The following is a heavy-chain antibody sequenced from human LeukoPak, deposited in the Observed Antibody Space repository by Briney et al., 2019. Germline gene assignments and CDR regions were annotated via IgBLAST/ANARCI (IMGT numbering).Heavy chain of an antibody. CDR2: ISSSSSTV. CDR1: GFTFSSYS. CDR3: ARGGYCSSITCYLSDAFDI. Sequence: GGSLRLSCAASGFTFSSYSMNWVRQAPGKGLEWVSYISSSSSTVYYADSVKGRFTISRDKAKNSLYLQVNSLRAEDTAVYYCARGGYCSSITCYLSDAFDIWGQGTMVSVSS. V-gene: IGHV3-48*01. D-gene: IGHD2-2*01. J-gene: IGHJ3*02.